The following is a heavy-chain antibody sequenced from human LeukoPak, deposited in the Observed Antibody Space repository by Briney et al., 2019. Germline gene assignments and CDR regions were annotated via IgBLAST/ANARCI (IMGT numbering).Heavy chain of an antibody. CDR2: IIPIFGTA. Sequence: PGASVKVSCKASGGTFSSYAISWVRQAPGQGLEWMGGIIPIFGTANYAQKFQGRVTITADESTSTAYMELSSLRSEDTAVYYCARDKGGTTANDYWGQGTLVTVPS. CDR1: GGTFSSYA. J-gene: IGHJ4*02. V-gene: IGHV1-69*13. D-gene: IGHD4-17*01. CDR3: ARDKGGTTANDY.